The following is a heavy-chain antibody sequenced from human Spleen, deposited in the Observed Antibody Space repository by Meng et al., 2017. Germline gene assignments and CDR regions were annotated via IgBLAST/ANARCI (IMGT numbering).Heavy chain of an antibody. CDR2: INSDGSST. CDR3: ARDLMVGATTSPFDY. V-gene: IGHV3-74*01. D-gene: IGHD1-26*01. J-gene: IGHJ4*02. CDR1: GFTFSSYW. Sequence: VCLVWTGGGLVQTGGSLRLSCAASGFTFSSYWMHWVRQAPGKGLVWVSRINSDGSSTSYADSVKGRFTISRDNAKNTLYLQMNSLRAEDTAVYYCARDLMVGATTSPFDYWGQGTLVTVSS.